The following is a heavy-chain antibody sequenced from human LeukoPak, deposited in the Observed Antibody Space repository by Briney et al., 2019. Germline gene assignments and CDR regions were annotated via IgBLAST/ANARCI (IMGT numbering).Heavy chain of an antibody. V-gene: IGHV3-21*01. CDR3: ARDPYSGTYGDTYYYYMDV. CDR1: GFSFSSYN. J-gene: IGHJ6*03. CDR2: ITSSSTYT. D-gene: IGHD1-26*01. Sequence: GGSLRLSCAASGFSFSSYNMNWVRQTPGKGLEWVSSITSSSTYTFYADSVKGRFTISRDNARNSLYLQMNSLRAEDTAVYYCARDPYSGTYGDTYYYYMDVCGKGTTVTISS.